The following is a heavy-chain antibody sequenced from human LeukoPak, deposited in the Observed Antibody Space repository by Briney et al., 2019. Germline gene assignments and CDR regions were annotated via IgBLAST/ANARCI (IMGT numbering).Heavy chain of an antibody. D-gene: IGHD4/OR15-4a*01. J-gene: IGHJ6*03. CDR3: ARELLPAGAPGYYMDV. CDR2: IYNSGIT. Sequence: PSETLSLTCPVSGGSVSSHFWSWIRQPPGKGMEWIGYIYNSGITNYNPSLKSRVTMSVDTSKNQFSLMLRSVTAADSAVYYCARELLPAGAPGYYMDVWGKGTTVTVSS. CDR1: GGSVSSHF. V-gene: IGHV4-59*02.